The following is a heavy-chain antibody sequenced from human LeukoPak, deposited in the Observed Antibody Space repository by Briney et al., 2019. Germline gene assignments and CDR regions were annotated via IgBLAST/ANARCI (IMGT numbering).Heavy chain of an antibody. CDR3: ARGPGDGYYYFDY. J-gene: IGHJ4*02. Sequence: GGSLRLSCAASGFTFSSYSMTWVRQAPGKGLEWVPSISSSSSYIYYADSVKGRFTISRDNAKNSLYLQMNSLRAEDTAVYYCARGPGDGYYYFDYWGQGTLVTVSS. V-gene: IGHV3-21*01. CDR2: ISSSSSYI. D-gene: IGHD1-26*01. CDR1: GFTFSSYS.